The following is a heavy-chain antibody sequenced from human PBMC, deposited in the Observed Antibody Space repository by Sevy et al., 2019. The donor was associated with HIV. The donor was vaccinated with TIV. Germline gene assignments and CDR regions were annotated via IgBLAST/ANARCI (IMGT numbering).Heavy chain of an antibody. CDR1: GYTFTSYR. Sequence: ASVKVSCKASGYTFTSYRIYWVRQAPGQGLESMGWISAHNGDTNYAQKFQGRVTMITDTSRTTAYMDLRSLRSDDTALYYCARAYCSGGRCYSLAYWGQGTLVTVS. CDR2: ISAHNGDT. D-gene: IGHD2-15*01. CDR3: ARAYCSGGRCYSLAY. J-gene: IGHJ4*02. V-gene: IGHV1-18*01.